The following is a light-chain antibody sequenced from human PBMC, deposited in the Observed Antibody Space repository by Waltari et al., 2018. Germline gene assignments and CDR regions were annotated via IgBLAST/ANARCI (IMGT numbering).Light chain of an antibody. J-gene: IGLJ1*01. Sequence: QSALSQPASVSGSPGQSLTITCPGASPDLASYNLVAWYQHHPNRAPKLIIYEATKRPSGISHRFSGAKSGATASLRISGLQADDEADYYCCSYTGSSTSYGCGGGTKVTVL. CDR1: SPDLASYNL. CDR2: EAT. CDR3: CSYTGSSTSYG. V-gene: IGLV2-23*01.